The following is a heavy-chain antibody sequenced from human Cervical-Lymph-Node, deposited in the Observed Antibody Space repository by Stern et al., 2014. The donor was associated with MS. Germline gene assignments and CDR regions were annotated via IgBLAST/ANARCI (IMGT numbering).Heavy chain of an antibody. D-gene: IGHD6-19*01. Sequence: VQLVESGAEVKKPGASVKVSCKASGYTFTSHYMHWVRQAPGQGLEWMGIINPSGGSTSYAQKFQGRVTMTRDTSTSTVYMELSSLRSEDTAVYYCAREAVAGRNYYYGMDVWGQGTTVTVSS. V-gene: IGHV1-46*03. J-gene: IGHJ6*02. CDR3: AREAVAGRNYYYGMDV. CDR1: GYTFTSHY. CDR2: INPSGGST.